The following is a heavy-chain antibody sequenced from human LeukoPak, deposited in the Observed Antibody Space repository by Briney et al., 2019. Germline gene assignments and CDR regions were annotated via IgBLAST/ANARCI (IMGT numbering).Heavy chain of an antibody. CDR1: GFTFSSYS. V-gene: IGHV3-21*01. CDR2: ISSSSSYI. CDR3: ARDQGEPFFDY. Sequence: GGSLRLSCAASGFTFSSYSMNWVRQAPGKGLEWVSSISSSSSYIYYADSVKGRFTFSRDNAKNSLYLQMNSLRVEDTAVYYCARDQGEPFFDYWGQGTLVTVSS. D-gene: IGHD1-14*01. J-gene: IGHJ4*02.